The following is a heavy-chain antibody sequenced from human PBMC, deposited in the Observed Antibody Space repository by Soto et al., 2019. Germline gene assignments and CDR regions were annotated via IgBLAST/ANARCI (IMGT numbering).Heavy chain of an antibody. V-gene: IGHV3-30-3*01. J-gene: IGHJ4*02. D-gene: IGHD5-18*01. Sequence: GGSLRLSCAASGFTFSSYAMHWVRQAPGKGLEWVAVISYDGSNKYYADSVKGRFTISRDNSKNTLYLQMNSLRAEDTAVYYCARDDQGYSYGWRRGYFADWGQGTLVTVSS. CDR3: ARDDQGYSYGWRRGYFAD. CDR2: ISYDGSNK. CDR1: GFTFSSYA.